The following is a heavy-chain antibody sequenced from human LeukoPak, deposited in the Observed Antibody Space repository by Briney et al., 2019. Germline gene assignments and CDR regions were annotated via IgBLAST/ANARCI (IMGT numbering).Heavy chain of an antibody. J-gene: IGHJ2*01. CDR2: ISPSGGST. D-gene: IGHD4-23*01. V-gene: IGHV3-23*01. CDR1: GFTFNNYA. Sequence: AGGSLRLSCAASGFTFNNYAMSWVRQAPGKGLEWVSAISPSGGSTYFADSVRGRFTISRDNSRNTVYVQMNSLRAEDTAVYYCAKLRWEVTHYWYFDLWGRGTLVTVSS. CDR3: AKLRWEVTHYWYFDL.